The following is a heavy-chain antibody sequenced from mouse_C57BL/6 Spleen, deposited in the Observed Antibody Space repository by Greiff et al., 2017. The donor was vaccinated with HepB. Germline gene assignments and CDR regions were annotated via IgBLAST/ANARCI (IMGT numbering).Heavy chain of an antibody. CDR2: IWSGGST. Sequence: VKLMESGPGLVQPSQSLSITCTVSGFSLTSYGVHWVRQSPGKGLEWLGVIWSGGSTDYNAAFISRLSISKDNSKSQVFFKMNSLQADDTAIYYWSSNWDGGYFDVWGTGTTVTVSS. CDR1: GFSLTSYG. CDR3: SSNWDGGYFDV. D-gene: IGHD4-1*01. V-gene: IGHV2-2*01. J-gene: IGHJ1*03.